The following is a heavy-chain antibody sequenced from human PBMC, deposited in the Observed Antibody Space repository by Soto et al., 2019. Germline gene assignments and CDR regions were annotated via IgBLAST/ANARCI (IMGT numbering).Heavy chain of an antibody. V-gene: IGHV3-48*02. CDR2: ISSISTTI. J-gene: IGHJ6*02. CDR1: GFTLSTYT. CDR3: ARGGYSYFYGMDV. Sequence: PGGSLRVSWAASGFTLSTYTLNWVRQAPGKGLEWISYISSISTTIYYADSVKGRFTISRDNAKNSLYLQMNSLRDEDTAVYYCARGGYSYFYGMDVWGPGTTVTVSS. D-gene: IGHD5-12*01.